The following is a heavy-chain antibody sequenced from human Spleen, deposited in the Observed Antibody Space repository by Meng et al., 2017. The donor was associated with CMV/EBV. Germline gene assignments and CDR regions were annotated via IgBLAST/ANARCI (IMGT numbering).Heavy chain of an antibody. CDR3: ARVGRGYSYGRNWFDP. J-gene: IGHJ5*02. D-gene: IGHD5-18*01. CDR2: IYYSGST. V-gene: IGHV4-38-2*02. CDR1: GYSISSGYY. Sequence: SETLSLTCTVPGYSISSGYYWGWIRQPPGKGLEWIGSIYYSGSTYYNPSLKSRVTISVDTSKNQFSLKLSSVTAADTAVYYCARVGRGYSYGRNWFDPWGQGTLVTVSS.